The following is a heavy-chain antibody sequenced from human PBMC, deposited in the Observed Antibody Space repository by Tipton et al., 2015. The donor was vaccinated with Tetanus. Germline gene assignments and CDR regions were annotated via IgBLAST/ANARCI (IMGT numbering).Heavy chain of an antibody. Sequence: QLVQSGGEVKKPGESLKISCKGSGYIFNNYWIGWVRQKPGKGLEWMGIIYPGDSDTRYSPSFQGQVTISVDKSINTAYLQWSSLKASDTAIYYCARRRTNTNLFFWYESWGQGTLVAVSS. CDR2: IYPGDSDT. CDR3: ARRRTNTNLFFWYES. D-gene: IGHD1/OR15-1a*01. V-gene: IGHV5-51*01. J-gene: IGHJ5*01. CDR1: GYIFNNYW.